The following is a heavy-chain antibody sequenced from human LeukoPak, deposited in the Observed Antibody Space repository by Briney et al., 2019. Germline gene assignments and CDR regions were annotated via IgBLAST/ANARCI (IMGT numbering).Heavy chain of an antibody. CDR1: GFTFSSYS. D-gene: IGHD3-3*01. V-gene: IGHV3-21*01. CDR3: ASLYGDYDFWSGYYPFDS. CDR2: ISSSSSYI. Sequence: GGSLRLSCAASGFTFSSYSMNWVRQAPGKGLEWVSSISSSSSYIYYAYSVKGRFTFSSDNTKNSLYQQMNRPRAEDTAVYYCASLYGDYDFWSGYYPFDSWGQGTLVTVSS. J-gene: IGHJ5*01.